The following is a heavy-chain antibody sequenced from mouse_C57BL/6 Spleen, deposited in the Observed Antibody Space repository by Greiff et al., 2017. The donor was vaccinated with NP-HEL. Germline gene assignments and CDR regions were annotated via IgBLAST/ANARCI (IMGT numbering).Heavy chain of an antibody. V-gene: IGHV1-55*01. J-gene: IGHJ3*01. CDR1: GYTFTSYW. Sequence: QVQLQQPGAELVKPGASVKMSCKASGYTFTSYWITWVKQRPGQGLEWIGDIYPGSGSTNYNEKFKGKATLTVDTSSSTAYVQLSSLTSEDSAVYYCARGAYYGSSWGFADWGKGTLVTVSA. CDR3: ARGAYYGSSWGFAD. CDR2: IYPGSGST. D-gene: IGHD1-1*01.